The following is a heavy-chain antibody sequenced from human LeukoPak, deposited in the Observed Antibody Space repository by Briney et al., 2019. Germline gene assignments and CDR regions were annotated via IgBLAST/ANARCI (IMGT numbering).Heavy chain of an antibody. CDR1: GGSISSSSYY. CDR3: ASQRGLTTPDY. V-gene: IGHV4-39*01. CDR2: IYYSGST. J-gene: IGHJ4*02. D-gene: IGHD4-11*01. Sequence: SETLSLTCTVSGGSISSSSYYWGWIRQPPGKGLEWIGSIYYSGSTYYNPSLKSRVTISVDTSKNQFSLKLSSVTAADTAVYYCASQRGLTTPDYWGQGTLVTVSS.